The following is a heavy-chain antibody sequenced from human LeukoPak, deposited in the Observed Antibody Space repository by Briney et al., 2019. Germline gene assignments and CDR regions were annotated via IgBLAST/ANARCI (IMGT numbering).Heavy chain of an antibody. Sequence: GGSLRLSCAASGFTLSSYSMNWVRQAPGKGLEWVSYISSSSSTIYYADSVKGRFTISRDNAKNSLYLQMNSLRAEDTAVYYCARDGGSYSDAFDIWGQGTMVTVSS. J-gene: IGHJ3*02. CDR3: ARDGGSYSDAFDI. CDR2: ISSSSSTI. V-gene: IGHV3-48*04. D-gene: IGHD1-26*01. CDR1: GFTLSSYS.